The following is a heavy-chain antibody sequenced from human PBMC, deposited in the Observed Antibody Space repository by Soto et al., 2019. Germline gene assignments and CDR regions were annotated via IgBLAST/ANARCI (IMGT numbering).Heavy chain of an antibody. Sequence: SETLSLTCAVYGGSFSGYYWSWIRQPPGKGLEWIGEINHSGSTNYNPSLKSRVTISVDTSKNQFSLKLSSVTAADTAVYYCARGGAAYSSLNYYYYYMDVWGKGTTVTVSS. J-gene: IGHJ6*03. V-gene: IGHV4-34*01. CDR3: ARGGAAYSSLNYYYYYMDV. D-gene: IGHD6-13*01. CDR2: INHSGST. CDR1: GGSFSGYY.